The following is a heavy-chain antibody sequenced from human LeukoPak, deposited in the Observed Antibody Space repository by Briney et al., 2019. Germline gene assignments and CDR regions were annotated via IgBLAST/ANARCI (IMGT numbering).Heavy chain of an antibody. CDR2: IYSDNT. D-gene: IGHD1-26*01. CDR1: GFTVSSNS. J-gene: IGHJ4*02. V-gene: IGHV3-53*01. CDR3: ARGRYSGSYLLDY. Sequence: GGSLRLSCTVSGFTVSSNSMSWVRQAPGKGLEWVSFIYSDNTHYSDSVKGRFTISRDNSKNTLYLQMNSLRAEDTAVYYCARGRYSGSYLLDYWGQGTLVTVSS.